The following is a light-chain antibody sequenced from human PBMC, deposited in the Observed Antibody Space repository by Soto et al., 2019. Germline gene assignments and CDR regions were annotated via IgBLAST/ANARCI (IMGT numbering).Light chain of an antibody. V-gene: IGKV3-20*01. J-gene: IGKJ1*01. CDR2: DAS. CDR1: QSIRSSY. Sequence: EIVLTQSPGTLPLSPGESATLSCRASQSIRSSYLAWYQQTPGQAPRLLIYDASSRAAGIPDRFSGSGSGTDFTLTISGLEPEDLGLYYCQQYGGSPRTFGQGTKVEIK. CDR3: QQYGGSPRT.